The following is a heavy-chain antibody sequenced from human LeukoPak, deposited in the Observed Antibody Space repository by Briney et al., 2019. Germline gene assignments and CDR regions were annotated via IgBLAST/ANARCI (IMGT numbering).Heavy chain of an antibody. V-gene: IGHV3-74*03. CDR1: GFTFSSYW. CDR3: ARDSSSWYYDY. D-gene: IGHD6-13*01. Sequence: PGGSLRLSCAASGFTFSSYWMHWVRQAPGKGLVWVSCIKSDGSSTTYADSVKGRFTISRDNAKNTLHLQMNSLRAEDTAVYYCARDSSSWYYDYWAREPWPPSPQ. J-gene: IGHJ4*02. CDR2: IKSDGSST.